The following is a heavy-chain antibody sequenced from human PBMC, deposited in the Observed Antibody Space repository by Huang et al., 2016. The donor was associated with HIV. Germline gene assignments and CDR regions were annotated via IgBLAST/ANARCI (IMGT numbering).Heavy chain of an antibody. CDR3: AKGRGGKQQLITQSFYYYYCLDV. CDR2: MNPGSGNR. D-gene: IGHD6-13*01. J-gene: IGHJ6*04. Sequence: QVQLVQSGAEVRMPGASVKVSCEASGYSFTSSDIPWVRQATGQVVGGMGGMNPGSGNRVYAQKFQGRVTFTGNATQSTAYMELSSLRSEDTAVYFCAKGRGGKQQLITQSFYYYYCLDVWGGGTTVTVSS. CDR1: GYSFTSSD. V-gene: IGHV1-8*02.